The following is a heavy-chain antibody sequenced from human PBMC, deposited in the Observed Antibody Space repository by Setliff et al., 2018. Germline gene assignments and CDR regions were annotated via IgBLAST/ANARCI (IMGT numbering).Heavy chain of an antibody. CDR3: ARHPGYGDGTNCFPPYYLDV. V-gene: IGHV4-39*01. Sequence: SETLSLTCSVSGGSISRSDSSWGWIRQPPGKGLEWLGSMYSTGSTYYSPSLRSRVTISVDTSKNQFSLKLTSVTAADTAVYYCARHPGYGDGTNCFPPYYLDVWGKGTTVTVSS. CDR1: GGSISRSDSS. CDR2: MYSTGST. J-gene: IGHJ6*03. D-gene: IGHD1-7*01.